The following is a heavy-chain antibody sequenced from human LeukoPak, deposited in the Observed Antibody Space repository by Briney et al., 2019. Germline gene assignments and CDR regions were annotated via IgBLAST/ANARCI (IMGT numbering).Heavy chain of an antibody. D-gene: IGHD6-19*01. Sequence: PSRSLSLACTVAGRSISSYYWGWVRQPPREWLEWVGYIYYSGRTTYNPSFRSRVTISEDTTKNQFSRKLRSCTAAAPAFIYCAMSGSTAGTATNSWGAGTLVTVSS. V-gene: IGHV4-59*01. CDR1: GRSISSYY. CDR2: IYYSGRT. CDR3: AMSGSTAGTATNS. J-gene: IGHJ4*02.